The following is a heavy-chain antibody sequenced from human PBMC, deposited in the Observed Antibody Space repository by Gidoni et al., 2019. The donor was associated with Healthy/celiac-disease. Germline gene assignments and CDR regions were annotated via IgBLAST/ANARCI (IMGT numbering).Heavy chain of an antibody. V-gene: IGHV4-34*01. J-gene: IGHJ6*02. CDR2: INHSGST. CDR1: GGSFSGSS. CDR3: ARGRGYCSGGSCYSGYYYYGMDV. Sequence: QVQLQQWGAGLLKPSETLSLTCAGYGGSFSGSSWTWIGQPPGKGLEWIGEINHSGSTNYNPSLKSRVTISVDTSKNQFSLKLSSVTAADTAVYYCARGRGYCSGGSCYSGYYYYGMDVWGQGTTVTVSS. D-gene: IGHD2-15*01.